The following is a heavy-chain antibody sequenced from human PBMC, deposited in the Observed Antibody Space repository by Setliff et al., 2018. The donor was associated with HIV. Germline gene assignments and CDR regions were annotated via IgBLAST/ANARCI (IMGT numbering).Heavy chain of an antibody. CDR3: ARETQQSYNIVTGYNYYYGIDV. Sequence: SETLSLTCAVYGASFSGYYWAWIRQSPGTGLEWIGEINHSGITNYNPSLRRRVTISADTSKNQVSLRLRSVTAADTAVYYCARETQQSYNIVTGYNYYYGIDVWGQGTTVTVSS. J-gene: IGHJ6*02. CDR2: INHSGIT. V-gene: IGHV4-34*01. CDR1: GASFSGYY. D-gene: IGHD3-9*01.